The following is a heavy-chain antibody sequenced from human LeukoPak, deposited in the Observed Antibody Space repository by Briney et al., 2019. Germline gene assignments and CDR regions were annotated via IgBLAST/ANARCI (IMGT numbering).Heavy chain of an antibody. CDR2: INPNSGGT. CDR3: ARRARVRGVIITGVPARPEAWYYFDY. Sequence: KVSCKASGYTFTGYYMHWVRQAPGQGHEWMGWINPNSGGTNYAQKFQGRVTMTRDTSISTAYMELSRLRSDDTAVYYCARRARVRGVIITGVPARPEAWYYFDYWGQGTLVTVSS. V-gene: IGHV1-2*02. CDR1: GYTFTGYY. D-gene: IGHD3-10*01. J-gene: IGHJ4*02.